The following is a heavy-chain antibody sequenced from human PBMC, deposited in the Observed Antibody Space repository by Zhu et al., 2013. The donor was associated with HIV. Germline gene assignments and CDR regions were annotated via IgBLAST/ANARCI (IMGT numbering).Heavy chain of an antibody. Sequence: QVQLVQVWGWGEEAGASMKVSCKASGYSFSDHHIHWVRQAPGQGVEWMGWINPNSGGTNYAQKFQGRVTMTRDTSISTAYIELNWLRSDDTAVYFCARDPAPAGAWYFDLWGRGTLVTVSS. CDR3: ARDPAPAGAWYFDL. J-gene: IGHJ2*01. V-gene: IGHV1-2*02. D-gene: IGHD2-2*01. CDR1: GYSFSDHH. CDR2: INPNSGGT.